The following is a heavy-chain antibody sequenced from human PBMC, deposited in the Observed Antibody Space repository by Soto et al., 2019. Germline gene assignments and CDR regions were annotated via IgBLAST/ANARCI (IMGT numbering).Heavy chain of an antibody. V-gene: IGHV3-30*18. J-gene: IGHJ4*02. Sequence: QVQLVESGGGVVQPGRSLRLSCAVSGFTFSSYGMHWVRQAPGKGLEWVAVISYDGSDKYYAESVRGRFTISRDNSKNTLYLQTNSLRVEDTAVFYCAKDRGPYGVGSFEFWGQGTPVTVSS. D-gene: IGHD3-10*01. CDR1: GFTFSSYG. CDR2: ISYDGSDK. CDR3: AKDRGPYGVGSFEF.